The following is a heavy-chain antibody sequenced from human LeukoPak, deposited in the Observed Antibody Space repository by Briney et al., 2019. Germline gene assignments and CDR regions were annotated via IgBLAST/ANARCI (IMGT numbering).Heavy chain of an antibody. D-gene: IGHD2-15*01. Sequence: GGSLRLSCAASGFTFSSYSMNWVRQAPGKGLEWVSYISSSSSTIYYADSVKGRFTISRDNSKNTLYLQMNSLRAEDTAVYYCARDGPDIVVVVAARDYYYYGMDVWGQGTTVTVSS. V-gene: IGHV3-48*01. CDR1: GFTFSSYS. CDR2: ISSSSSTI. J-gene: IGHJ6*02. CDR3: ARDGPDIVVVVAARDYYYYGMDV.